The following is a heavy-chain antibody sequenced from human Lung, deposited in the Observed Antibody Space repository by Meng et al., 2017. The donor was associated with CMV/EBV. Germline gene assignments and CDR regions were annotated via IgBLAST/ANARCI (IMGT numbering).Heavy chain of an antibody. CDR3: ARGEFRSSSSLYY. V-gene: IGHV3-49*04. D-gene: IGHD6-6*01. J-gene: IGHJ4*02. Sequence: GGSLRLXXTGSGFTFGDYPMTWVRQAPGKGLEWIGFIRNKGYGGTTEYAASVKGRFTISRDDSRSIAYPQMNSLKIEDTAVYFCARGEFRSSSSLYYWGQGTLVTVSS. CDR1: GFTFGDYP. CDR2: IRNKGYGGTT.